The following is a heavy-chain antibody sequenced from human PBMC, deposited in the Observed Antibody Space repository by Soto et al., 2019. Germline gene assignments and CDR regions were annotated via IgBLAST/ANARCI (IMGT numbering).Heavy chain of an antibody. CDR2: INRSGGST. J-gene: IGHJ4*02. Sequence: QVQLVQSGAEVHKPGESVKVSCKASGYTFTSYYMHWVRQAPGQGLERMGIINRSGGSTSYEQKFQCRVTMTRDTSTSTFYMELSSLRSEDTAVYDCAREASPLGYSSGYEWEHYFDYWGQGTLVTVSS. CDR1: GYTFTSYY. V-gene: IGHV1-46*01. CDR3: AREASPLGYSSGYEWEHYFDY. D-gene: IGHD3-22*01.